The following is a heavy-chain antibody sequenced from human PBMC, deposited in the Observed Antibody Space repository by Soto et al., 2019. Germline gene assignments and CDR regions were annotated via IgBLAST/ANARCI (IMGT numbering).Heavy chain of an antibody. Sequence: GGSLRLSCAASGFTFSSYGMHWVRQAPGKGLEWVAVIWYDGSNKYYADSVKGRFTISRDNSKNTLYLQMNSLRAEDTAVYYCARDRNYGSYGMDVWGQGTTVTVSS. CDR1: GFTFSSYG. CDR2: IWYDGSNK. V-gene: IGHV3-33*01. D-gene: IGHD1-7*01. J-gene: IGHJ6*02. CDR3: ARDRNYGSYGMDV.